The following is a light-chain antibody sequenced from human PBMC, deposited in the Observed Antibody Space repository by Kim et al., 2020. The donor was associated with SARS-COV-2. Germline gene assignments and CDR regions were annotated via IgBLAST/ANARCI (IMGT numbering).Light chain of an antibody. V-gene: IGKV3-15*01. CDR2: AAS. CDR1: QSVSSN. J-gene: IGKJ2*01. CDR3: HQYNNWPPYT. Sequence: VSPGERATLSCRASQSVSSNLAWYQQKPGQAPRLLIYAASTRATGIPARFSGRGSGTEFTLTISSLQSEDFAVYYCHQYNNWPPYTFGQGTKLEI.